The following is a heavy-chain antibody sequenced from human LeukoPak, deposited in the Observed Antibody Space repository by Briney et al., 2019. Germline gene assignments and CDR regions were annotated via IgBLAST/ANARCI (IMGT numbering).Heavy chain of an antibody. CDR2: IRQDRGVK. V-gene: IGHV3-7*01. CDR3: LVTTRRRGFDR. CDR1: GLTSSSYW. J-gene: IGHJ4*02. Sequence: RGGSQRLSCAASGLTSSSYWMRWVRQAPGEGREWVAYIRQDRGVKNHVASVEGRFTISRDNRKHSVYLQMSSVRAERTGVCDCLVTTRRRGFDRWGQRPLVTVST. D-gene: IGHD1/OR15-1a*01.